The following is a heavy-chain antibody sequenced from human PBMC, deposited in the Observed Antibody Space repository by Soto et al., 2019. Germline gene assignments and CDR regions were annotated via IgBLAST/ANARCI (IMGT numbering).Heavy chain of an antibody. V-gene: IGHV3-30*18. CDR3: AKERRVYYDSSGYYYYYYYGMDV. CDR1: GFTSRSYG. CDR2: ISYDGSNK. J-gene: IGHJ6*02. Sequence: SLRLSCAASGFTSRSYGMHWVRQAPGEGLEWVAVISYDGSNKYYADSVKGRFTISRDNSKNTLYLQMNSLRAEDTAVYYCAKERRVYYDSSGYYYYYYYGMDVWGQGTTVTVS. D-gene: IGHD3-22*01.